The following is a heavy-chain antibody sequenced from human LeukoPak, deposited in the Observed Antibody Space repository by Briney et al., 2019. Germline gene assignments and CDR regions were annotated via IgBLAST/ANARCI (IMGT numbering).Heavy chain of an antibody. CDR2: IYYSGST. CDR3: ARTTRYCSVGSCPNWFDP. J-gene: IGHJ5*02. CDR1: GGSVSSGSYY. Sequence: SETLSLTFTVSGGSVSSGSYYWSWIRQPPGKGLEWIGYIYYSGSTNYNPSLKSRVTISVDTIKNQFSLKLSSVTAADTAVYYCARTTRYCSVGSCPNWFDPWGQGTLVTVSS. V-gene: IGHV4-61*01. D-gene: IGHD2-15*01.